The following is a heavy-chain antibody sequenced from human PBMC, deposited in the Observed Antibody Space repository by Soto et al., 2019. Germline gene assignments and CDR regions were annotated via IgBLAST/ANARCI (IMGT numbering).Heavy chain of an antibody. CDR3: ARENNVLPGGYFDY. CDR1: GGSIRSYY. V-gene: IGHV4-59*12. Sequence: SETLSLTCTVSGGSIRSYYWSWIRQPPGKGLEWIGYIYYSGSTNYNPSIKSRVTISVDRSKNQFSLKLSSVTAADTAVYYCARENNVLPGGYFDYWGQGTLVTVSP. J-gene: IGHJ4*02. D-gene: IGHD3-10*01. CDR2: IYYSGST.